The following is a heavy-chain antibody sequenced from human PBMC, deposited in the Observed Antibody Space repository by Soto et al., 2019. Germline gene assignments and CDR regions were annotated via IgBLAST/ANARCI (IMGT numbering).Heavy chain of an antibody. D-gene: IGHD2-15*01. Sequence: QVQLEQSGAEGKKSGASVKVSCKASGYIFSTHGINWVRQAPGQGLEWMGWINPYNGKTNNAQKIQGRVTMTTETSRKTGYRKLRSLSSDDTAVYYCTRIQIVVVVAGTNADYWGQGTLVSGSS. CDR2: INPYNGKT. J-gene: IGHJ4*02. CDR1: GYIFSTHG. V-gene: IGHV1-18*01. CDR3: TRIQIVVVVAGTNADY.